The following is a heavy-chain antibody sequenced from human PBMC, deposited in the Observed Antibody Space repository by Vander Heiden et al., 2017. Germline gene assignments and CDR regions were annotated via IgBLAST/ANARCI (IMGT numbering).Heavy chain of an antibody. CDR1: GFTFSSYV. CDR3: AKAYDGAARAFDY. CDR2: ISGSGGNT. Sequence: EVQRLESGGGLAQPGVSLGRSCAASGFTFSSYVMRWVRQAPGKGLEWVSGISGSGGNTYYADSVKGRFTISRDNSKNTLYLQMNSLRAADTAVYYCAKAYDGAARAFDYWGQGTLVPVSS. D-gene: IGHD6-6*01. J-gene: IGHJ4*02. V-gene: IGHV3-23*01.